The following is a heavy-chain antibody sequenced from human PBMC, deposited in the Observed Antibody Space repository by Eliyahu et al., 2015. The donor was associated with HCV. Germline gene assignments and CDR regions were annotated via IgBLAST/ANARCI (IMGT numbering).Heavy chain of an antibody. D-gene: IGHD6-13*01. CDR3: SREGDVSRWANFDY. J-gene: IGHJ4*02. CDR2: VSYDGGXE. Sequence: QVQLVESGGGVVQPGISLRLXCGASGFXFRMYAMHWVRQAPGKGLEGVAVVSYDGGXEYYADSVKGRFTISRDNSKNTLYLQMNSLRAEDTAVYYCSREGDVSRWANFDYWGQGTPVTVSS. V-gene: IGHV3-30*01. CDR1: GFXFRMYA.